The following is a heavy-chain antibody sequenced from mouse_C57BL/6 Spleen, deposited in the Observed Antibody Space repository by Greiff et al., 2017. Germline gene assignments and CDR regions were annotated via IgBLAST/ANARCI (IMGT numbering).Heavy chain of an antibody. V-gene: IGHV1-64*01. J-gene: IGHJ1*03. CDR2: IHPNSGST. D-gene: IGHD1-1*01. CDR3: ARLGTTVEADWYFDV. CDR1: GYTFPSSW. Sequence: QVQLQQPGAELVKPGASVKLSCKASGYTFPSSWMHWVKQRPGPGLEWIGMIHPNSGSTNYNEKFKRKATLTVDKSSSTAYMQLSSLTSEDSAGYYCARLGTTVEADWYFDVWGTGTTVTVSS.